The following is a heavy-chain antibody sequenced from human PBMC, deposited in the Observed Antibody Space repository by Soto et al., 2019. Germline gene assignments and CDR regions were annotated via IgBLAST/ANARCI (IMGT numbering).Heavy chain of an antibody. CDR1: GYTFTGYY. CDR3: ARGIAVAGTPFAFAFDI. D-gene: IGHD6-19*01. CDR2: INPNSGGT. J-gene: IGHJ3*02. V-gene: IGHV1-2*04. Sequence: GASVKVSCKASGYTFTGYYMHWVRQAPGQGLEWMGWINPNSGGTNYAQKFQGWVTMTRDTSISTAYMELSRLRSDDTAVYYCARGIAVAGTPFAFAFDIWGQGTMVTVSS.